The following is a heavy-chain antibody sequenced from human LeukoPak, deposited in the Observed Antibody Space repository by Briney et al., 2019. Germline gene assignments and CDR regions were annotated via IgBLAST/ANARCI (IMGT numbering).Heavy chain of an antibody. CDR2: ISSSSSYI. V-gene: IGHV3-21*01. CDR1: GFTFSGYS. D-gene: IGHD6-19*01. CDR3: ARSYEGWYPLDAFDI. J-gene: IGHJ3*02. Sequence: GGSLRLSCAASGFTFSGYSMNWVRQAPGKGLEWVSSISSSSSYIYYADSVKGRFTISRDNAKNSLYLQMNSLRAEDTAVYYCARSYEGWYPLDAFDIWGQGTMVTVSS.